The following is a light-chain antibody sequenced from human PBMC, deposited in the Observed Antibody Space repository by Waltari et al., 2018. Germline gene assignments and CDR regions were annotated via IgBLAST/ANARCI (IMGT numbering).Light chain of an antibody. CDR1: QSASTN. J-gene: IGKJ2*01. V-gene: IGKV3-15*01. CDR3: QQYNNWLYT. Sequence: ERVMTQSPATLSVSPGETATLSCRASQSASTNLAWYQQKAGQAPRLLIYDASIRATGVQARFSGSGAGTEFTLTITGLQSEDLAVYYCQQYNNWLYTFGQGTKLEIK. CDR2: DAS.